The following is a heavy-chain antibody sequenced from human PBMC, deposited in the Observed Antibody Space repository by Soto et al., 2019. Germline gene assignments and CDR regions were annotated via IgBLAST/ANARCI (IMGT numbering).Heavy chain of an antibody. Sequence: GSLRLSCAASGFTFSDHYMDWVRQAPGKGLEWVGRIRNKANYYTTEYAASVRGRITFSRDDSKNSLYLQMNSLQTEDTAVYYCARGGNPDDSVYGSGVDVWGQGTTVTVSS. CDR3: ARGGNPDDSVYGSGVDV. CDR2: IRNKANYYTT. CDR1: GFTFSDHY. J-gene: IGHJ6*02. D-gene: IGHD5-12*01. V-gene: IGHV3-72*01.